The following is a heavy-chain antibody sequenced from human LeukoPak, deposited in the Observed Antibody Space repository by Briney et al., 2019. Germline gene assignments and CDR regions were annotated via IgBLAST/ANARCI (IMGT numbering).Heavy chain of an antibody. CDR2: IIPIFGTA. CDR1: GGTFSSYA. CDR3: ASERVDTAMVGGEY. V-gene: IGHV1-69*13. Sequence: GASVKVSCKASGGTFSSYAISWVRQAPGQGLEWMGGIIPIFGTANYAQKFQGRVTITADESTSTAYMELSSLRSEDTAVYYCASERVDTAMVGGEYWGQGTLVTVSS. J-gene: IGHJ4*02. D-gene: IGHD5-18*01.